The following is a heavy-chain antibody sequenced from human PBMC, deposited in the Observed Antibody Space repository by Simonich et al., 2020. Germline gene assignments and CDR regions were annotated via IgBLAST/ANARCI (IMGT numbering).Heavy chain of an antibody. D-gene: IGHD6-13*01. CDR1: GYSISSGYY. CDR2: IYHSGPT. V-gene: IGHV4-38-2*01. J-gene: IGHJ6*02. CDR3: ARVGYSNYYYYSMDV. Sequence: QVQLQESGPGLVKPSETLSLTCAVSGYSISSGYYWGWNRQPPGKGLEWIGRIYHSGPTYSHPAPKGRVTISGDTSRNPFSLKLSSVTAADTAVYYCARVGYSNYYYYSMDVWGQGTTVTVSS.